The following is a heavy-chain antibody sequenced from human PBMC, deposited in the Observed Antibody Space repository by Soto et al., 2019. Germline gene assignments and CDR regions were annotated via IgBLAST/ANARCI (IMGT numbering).Heavy chain of an antibody. D-gene: IGHD1-26*01. Sequence: SVKVSCKASGGTFSSYAISWVRQAPGQGLEWMRGIIPIFGTANYAQKFQGRVTITADESTGTAYMELSSLRSEDTAVYYCARGNMGIVGATADYYYYGMDVWGQGTTVTVSS. CDR3: ARGNMGIVGATADYYYYGMDV. CDR2: IIPIFGTA. V-gene: IGHV1-69*13. J-gene: IGHJ6*02. CDR1: GGTFSSYA.